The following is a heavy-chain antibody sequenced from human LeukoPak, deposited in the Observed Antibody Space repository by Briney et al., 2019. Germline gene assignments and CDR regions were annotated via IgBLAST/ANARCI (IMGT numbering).Heavy chain of an antibody. V-gene: IGHV4-34*01. D-gene: IGHD3-10*01. CDR1: GGSFSGYY. CDR2: INHSGST. Sequence: TSETLSLTCAVYGGSFSGYYWSWIRQPPGKGLEWIGEINHSGSTNYNPSLKSRVAISVDTSKNQFSLKLSSVTAADTAVYYCARAELWFGEFQGDYWGQGTLVTVSS. J-gene: IGHJ4*02. CDR3: ARAELWFGEFQGDY.